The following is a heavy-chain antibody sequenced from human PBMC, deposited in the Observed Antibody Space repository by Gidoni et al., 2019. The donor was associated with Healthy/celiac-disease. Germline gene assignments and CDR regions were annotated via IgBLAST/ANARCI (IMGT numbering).Heavy chain of an antibody. CDR2: ISGRGGST. D-gene: IGHD2-8*01. CDR3: AKGPYCTNGVCSTLPPQFDY. Sequence: EVQLLESGGGLVQPGGSLRLSCAASGFTFSSYAMTWVRQAPGKGLGWGAAISGRGGSTYDADSVKGRFTISRDNAKNTLYLQMNSLRAEDTSVYYCAKGPYCTNGVCSTLPPQFDYWGQGTLVTVSS. CDR1: GFTFSSYA. J-gene: IGHJ4*02. V-gene: IGHV3-23*01.